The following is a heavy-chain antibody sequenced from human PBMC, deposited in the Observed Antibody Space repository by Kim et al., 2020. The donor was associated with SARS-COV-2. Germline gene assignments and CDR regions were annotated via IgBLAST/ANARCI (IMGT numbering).Heavy chain of an antibody. CDR2: ISRSSSYA. D-gene: IGHD3-10*01. V-gene: IGHV3-11*06. CDR1: GFTFSDYY. CDR3: ARGSRVPWFGELSHY. Sequence: GGSLRLSCAASGFTFSDYYMSWIRQAPGKGLEWVSFISRSSSYAVYADSVKGRFTISRDDAKNSLYLQMNSLRAEDTAVYYCARGSRVPWFGELSHYWGQGTLVTVSS. J-gene: IGHJ4*02.